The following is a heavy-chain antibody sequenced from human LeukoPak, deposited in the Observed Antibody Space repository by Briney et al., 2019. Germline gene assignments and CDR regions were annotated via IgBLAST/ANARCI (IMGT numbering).Heavy chain of an antibody. V-gene: IGHV1-2*02. J-gene: IGHJ4*02. CDR1: GYTFTGYY. Sequence: GASVKVSCKASGYTFTGYYLHWVRQAPGQGLEWMGWINPDSGGTDFAQKFQGRVAMTRDTSITTAYMDLSRLRSDDTAVYFCVREYCSGGSCQFDSWGQGTLVTVSP. CDR3: VREYCSGGSCQFDS. D-gene: IGHD2-15*01. CDR2: INPDSGGT.